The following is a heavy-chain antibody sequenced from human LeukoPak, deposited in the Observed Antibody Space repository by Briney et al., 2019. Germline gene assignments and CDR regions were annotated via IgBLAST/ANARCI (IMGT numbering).Heavy chain of an antibody. V-gene: IGHV1-24*01. Sequence: ASVKVSSKISGYSLTELAIHWVRQAPGKGLEWMGGSDPEDVKTSFTEKFQGRVTFTEDTSTDTAFMELSRLRSDDTAVYYCATFQAYANSGHLRPYFDYWGQGTLVTVSS. D-gene: IGHD3-22*01. CDR1: GYSLTELA. CDR2: SDPEDVKT. CDR3: ATFQAYANSGHLRPYFDY. J-gene: IGHJ4*02.